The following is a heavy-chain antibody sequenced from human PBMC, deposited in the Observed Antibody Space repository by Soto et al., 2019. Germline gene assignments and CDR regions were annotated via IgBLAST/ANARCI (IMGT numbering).Heavy chain of an antibody. J-gene: IGHJ5*02. CDR1: GYSFTSYW. V-gene: IGHV5-10-1*01. CDR3: ARHSLGYCSGGSCYSGWFDP. Sequence: PGESLKISCKGSGYSFTSYWISWVRQMPGKGLEWMGRIDPSDSYTNYSPSFQGHVTISADKSTSTAYLQWSSLKASDTAMYYCARHSLGYCSGGSCYSGWFDPWGQGTLVTVSS. CDR2: IDPSDSYT. D-gene: IGHD2-15*01.